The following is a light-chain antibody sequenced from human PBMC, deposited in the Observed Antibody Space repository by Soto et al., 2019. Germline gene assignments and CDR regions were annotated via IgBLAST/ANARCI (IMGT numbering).Light chain of an antibody. J-gene: IGKJ1*01. V-gene: IGKV1-5*03. CDR1: QSISSW. CDR2: KAS. Sequence: DIQMTQSPSTRSASVGDRVTITCRDSQSISSWLAWYQKKQGKAPKLLIYKASSLESGVPSRFSGSGSGTEFTLTISSLQPDDFATYYCQQYNSYRAFGQGTKVEIK. CDR3: QQYNSYRA.